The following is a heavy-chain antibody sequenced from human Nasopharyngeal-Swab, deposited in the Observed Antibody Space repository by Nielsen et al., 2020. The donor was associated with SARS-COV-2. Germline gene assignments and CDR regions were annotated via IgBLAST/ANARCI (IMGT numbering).Heavy chain of an antibody. D-gene: IGHD6-13*01. V-gene: IGHV4-30-2*01. J-gene: IGHJ4*02. CDR3: ARSKKQQLTLVDY. CDR2: IYHSGST. CDR1: GASISSGGYS. Sequence: SEPLSPTCAPSGASISSGGYSWSWIRQPPGKGLEWIGYIYHSGSTYYNPSLKSRVTISVDRSKNQFSLKLSSVTAADTAVYYCARSKKQQLTLVDYWGQGTLVTVSS.